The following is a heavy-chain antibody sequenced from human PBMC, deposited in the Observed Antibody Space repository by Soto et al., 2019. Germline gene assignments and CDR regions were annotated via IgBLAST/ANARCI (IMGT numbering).Heavy chain of an antibody. J-gene: IGHJ4*02. CDR1: GFTFSSYG. V-gene: IGHV3-33*01. CDR3: ARFYDSSGYDY. Sequence: GGALRLSCAASGFTFSSYGMHWVRQAPGKGLEWVAVIWYDGSNKYYADSVKGRFTISRDNSKNTLYLQMNSLRAEDTAVYYCARFYDSSGYDYWGQGTLVTVSS. CDR2: IWYDGSNK. D-gene: IGHD3-22*01.